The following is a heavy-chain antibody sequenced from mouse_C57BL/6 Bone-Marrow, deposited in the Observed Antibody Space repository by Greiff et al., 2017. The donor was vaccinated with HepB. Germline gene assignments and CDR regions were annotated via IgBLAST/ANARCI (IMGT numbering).Heavy chain of an antibody. CDR2: IYPGSGST. J-gene: IGHJ2*01. CDR1: GYTFTSYW. CDR3: ARSEIYYGNYVGYYFDY. D-gene: IGHD2-1*01. V-gene: IGHV1-55*01. Sequence: VQLQQPGAELVKPGASVKMSCKASGYTFTSYWITWVKQRPGQGLEWIGDIYPGSGSTNYNEKFKSKATLTVDTSSSTAYMQLSSLTSEDSAVYYCARSEIYYGNYVGYYFDYWGQGTTLTVSS.